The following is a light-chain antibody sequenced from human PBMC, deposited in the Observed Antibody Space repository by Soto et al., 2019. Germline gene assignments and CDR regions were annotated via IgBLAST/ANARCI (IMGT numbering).Light chain of an antibody. Sequence: DIPMTQSPSTLSASVGDRVTITCRASQSISSWLAWYQQKPGKAPKLLIYDASSLESGVPSRFIGSGSWTEFTLTISSLQPDDFATYYCQQYNSYSPWTFGQGTKVEIK. CDR1: QSISSW. CDR2: DAS. V-gene: IGKV1-5*01. J-gene: IGKJ1*01. CDR3: QQYNSYSPWT.